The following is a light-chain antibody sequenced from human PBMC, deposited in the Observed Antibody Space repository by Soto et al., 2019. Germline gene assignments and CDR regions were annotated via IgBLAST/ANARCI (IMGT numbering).Light chain of an antibody. CDR2: WAS. Sequence: DIVMTQSPDSLAVSLGERATINCKSSQSVFYSSSNRNFLAWYQQKAGQPPKLLIYWASTRDSGVPDRFSGSGSGTDFTLTISSLQAEDVAIYYCQQHYDTPITFGQGTRLEIK. J-gene: IGKJ5*01. V-gene: IGKV4-1*01. CDR3: QQHYDTPIT. CDR1: QSVFYSSSNRNF.